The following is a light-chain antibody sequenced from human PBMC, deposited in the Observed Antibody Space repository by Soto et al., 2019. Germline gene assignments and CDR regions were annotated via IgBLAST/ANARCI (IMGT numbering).Light chain of an antibody. V-gene: IGKV1-5*01. CDR2: DAS. CDR1: QSITGW. Sequence: DIQMTQSPSTLSASLGDRVTITCRASQSITGWLAWYQQKPGKAPNLLIYDASNLESGVPSRFRGSGSGAEFTLTISSLQPDDFATYYCQQYDSYSRTFGQGTKVDIK. CDR3: QQYDSYSRT. J-gene: IGKJ1*01.